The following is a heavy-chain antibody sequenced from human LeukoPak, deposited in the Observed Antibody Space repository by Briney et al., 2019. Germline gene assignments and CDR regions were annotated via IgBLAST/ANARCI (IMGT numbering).Heavy chain of an antibody. D-gene: IGHD2-15*01. Sequence: SVKVSCKASGGTFSSYAISWVRQAPGQGLEWMGRIIPIFGTANYAQKFQGRVTITTDESTSTAYMELSSLRSEDTAVYYCARDPIPPYCSGGSCYSINYFDYWGQGTLDTVSS. V-gene: IGHV1-69*05. CDR2: IIPIFGTA. CDR3: ARDPIPPYCSGGSCYSINYFDY. J-gene: IGHJ4*02. CDR1: GGTFSSYA.